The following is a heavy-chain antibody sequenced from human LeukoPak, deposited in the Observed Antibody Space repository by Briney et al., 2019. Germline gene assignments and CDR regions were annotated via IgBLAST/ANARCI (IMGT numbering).Heavy chain of an antibody. CDR1: GYIFTTYF. Sequence: ASVKVSCKASGYIFTTYFMNWVRQAPGQGFGWLGMINPTDASTTYAPKFHGRVTMTRDTSTSTAYMELSSLRSEDTAMYYCARGYYYDTSGHPFDPWGQGTLVTVSS. CDR3: ARGYYYDTSGHPFDP. V-gene: IGHV1-46*01. J-gene: IGHJ5*02. D-gene: IGHD3-22*01. CDR2: INPTDAST.